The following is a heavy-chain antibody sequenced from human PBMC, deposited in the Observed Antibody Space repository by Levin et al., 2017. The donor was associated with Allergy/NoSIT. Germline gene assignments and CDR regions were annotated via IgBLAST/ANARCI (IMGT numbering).Heavy chain of an antibody. CDR3: ARDLVAAGIEAY. CDR2: ISDDGNNK. D-gene: IGHD6-13*01. Sequence: GESLKISCAASGFTFSSYVMHWVRQAPGKGLEWVTVISDDGNNKYYADSVKGRFTVSRDNSENTLYLQMNNLRTEDTAVYYCARDLVAAGIEAYWGQGTLVTVSS. V-gene: IGHV3-30-3*01. J-gene: IGHJ4*02. CDR1: GFTFSSYV.